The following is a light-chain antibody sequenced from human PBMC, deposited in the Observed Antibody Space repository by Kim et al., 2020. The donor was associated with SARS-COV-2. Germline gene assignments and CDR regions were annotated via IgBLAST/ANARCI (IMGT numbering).Light chain of an antibody. V-gene: IGKV3-15*01. CDR3: QQYSNFRT. J-gene: IGKJ1*01. CDR2: GAS. Sequence: VSPGERDTLSGKASQSVSTNLVWYQQKPGQAPRLLIYGASTRATGIPARFSGSGSGREFTLTISSLQSEDCAVYYCQQYSNFRTFGQGTKVDIK. CDR1: QSVSTN.